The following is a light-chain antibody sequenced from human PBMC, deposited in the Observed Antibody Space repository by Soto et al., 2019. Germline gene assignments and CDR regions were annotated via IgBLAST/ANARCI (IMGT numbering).Light chain of an antibody. CDR3: QQYNDLPRT. J-gene: IGKJ1*01. V-gene: IGKV1-33*01. CDR1: QDISNY. Sequence: DIQMTQSPSSLSASVGDRVTITCQASQDISNYLNWYQQKPGKAPKLLIYDASNLETGVPSRFRGSGSGTDFTFTISSLQPEDIATYFCQQYNDLPRTFGQGTRVEIK. CDR2: DAS.